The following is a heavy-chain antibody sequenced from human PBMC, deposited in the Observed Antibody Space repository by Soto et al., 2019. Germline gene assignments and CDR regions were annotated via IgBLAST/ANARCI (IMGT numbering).Heavy chain of an antibody. V-gene: IGHV4-4*02. CDR1: GASIGSGGW. Sequence: SETLSLTCAVSGASIGSGGWWSWVRQPPGKGLEWIAEIFHDGNTDYSPSLKSRVTISVDKSQNQFSLNVYSVTAADTAVYYCARHEGWTGPDQWGQGTLVTVSS. CDR2: IFHDGNT. J-gene: IGHJ5*02. D-gene: IGHD2-8*02. CDR3: ARHEGWTGPDQ.